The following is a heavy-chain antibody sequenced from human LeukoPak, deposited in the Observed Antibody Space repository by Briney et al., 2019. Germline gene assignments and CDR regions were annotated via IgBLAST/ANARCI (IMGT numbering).Heavy chain of an antibody. Sequence: GASVKVSCKASGYTFTGYYMHWVRQAPGQGLEWMGWINPNSGGTNYAQKFQGRVTMTRDTSITTAYMELRSLTSDDTAVYFCARSAGHCNNGVCFTDYYMDVWGKGTTVTVSS. CDR2: INPNSGGT. D-gene: IGHD2-8*01. V-gene: IGHV1-2*02. J-gene: IGHJ6*03. CDR3: ARSAGHCNNGVCFTDYYMDV. CDR1: GYTFTGYY.